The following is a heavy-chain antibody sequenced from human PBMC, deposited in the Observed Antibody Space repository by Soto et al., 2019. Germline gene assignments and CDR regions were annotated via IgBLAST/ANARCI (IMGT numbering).Heavy chain of an antibody. Sequence: LRLSCAASGFRFSTYPMIWVRQAPGKVLEWVSGISGSGISTYYTDSVKGRFTISRDNSKNTVFRQMNSLRDEDTAVYYCVKPPVITASYYYYDMDVWGQGATVTVSS. J-gene: IGHJ6*02. CDR1: GFRFSTYP. CDR3: VKPPVITASYYYYDMDV. CDR2: ISGSGIST. D-gene: IGHD4-4*01. V-gene: IGHV3-23*01.